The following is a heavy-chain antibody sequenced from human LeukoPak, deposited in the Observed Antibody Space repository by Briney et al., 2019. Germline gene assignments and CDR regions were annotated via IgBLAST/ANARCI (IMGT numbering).Heavy chain of an antibody. V-gene: IGHV4-39*07. J-gene: IGHJ4*02. CDR3: ARDSDDILTGYYDY. CDR2: IYYSGST. CDR1: GGSISSSSYY. D-gene: IGHD3-9*01. Sequence: PSETLSLTCTVSGGSISSSSYYWGWIRQPPGKGLEWIGSIYYSGSTYYNPSLKSRVTISVDTSKNQFSLKLSSVTAADTAVHYCARDSDDILTGYYDYWGQGTLVTVSS.